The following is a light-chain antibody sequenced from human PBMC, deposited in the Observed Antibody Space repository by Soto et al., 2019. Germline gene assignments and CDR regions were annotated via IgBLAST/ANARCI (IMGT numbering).Light chain of an antibody. Sequence: IVMTQSPATLSVSPGERATLSCRASQSVNSNLAWYQQKPGQAPRILIYGASTRATGITARFSGSRSGTEFTLTISSLQSEDFAVYYCQQYDVWLTFGGGTKVDIK. CDR3: QQYDVWLT. V-gene: IGKV3-15*01. CDR1: QSVNSN. CDR2: GAS. J-gene: IGKJ4*01.